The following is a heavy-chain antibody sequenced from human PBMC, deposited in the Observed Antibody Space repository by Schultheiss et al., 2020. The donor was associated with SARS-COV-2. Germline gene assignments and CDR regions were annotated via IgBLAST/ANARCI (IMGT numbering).Heavy chain of an antibody. D-gene: IGHD3-10*01. CDR3: ARSEGRYGSGSLYYYYYGMDV. CDR1: GGSISSYY. Sequence: SQTLSLTCTVSGGSISSYYWSWIRQPPGKGLEWIGYIYYSGSTYYNPSLKSRVTISVDTSKNQFSLKLSSVTAADTAVYYCARSEGRYGSGSLYYYYYGMDVWGQGTTVTVSS. CDR2: IYYSGST. J-gene: IGHJ6*02. V-gene: IGHV4-59*01.